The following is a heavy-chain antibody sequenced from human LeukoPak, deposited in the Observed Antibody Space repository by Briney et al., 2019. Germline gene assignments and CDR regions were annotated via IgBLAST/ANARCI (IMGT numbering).Heavy chain of an antibody. V-gene: IGHV1-18*01. D-gene: IGHD6-13*01. J-gene: IGHJ5*02. CDR1: GYTFTSYG. CDR3: ARAPIAASWFDP. CDR2: ISAYNGNT. Sequence: ASVKVSCKASGYTFTSYGISWVRQAPGQGLEWMGWISAYNGNTNYAQKLQGRVTMTTDTSTSTAYRELRSLRSDDTAVYYCARAPIAASWFDPWGQGTLVTVSP.